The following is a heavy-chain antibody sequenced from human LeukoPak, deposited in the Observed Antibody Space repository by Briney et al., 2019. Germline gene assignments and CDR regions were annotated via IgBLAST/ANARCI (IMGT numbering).Heavy chain of an antibody. CDR2: TSYDGSNK. CDR1: GFTFSSYA. Sequence: PGRSLRLSCAASGFTFSSYAMHWVRQAPGKGLEWVAVTSYDGSNKYYADSVKGRFTISRDNSKNTLFLQMNSLRPEDTAVYYCARGVGHILRGDWFDPWGEGTLVTVSS. D-gene: IGHD3-10*01. J-gene: IGHJ5*02. V-gene: IGHV3-30*01. CDR3: ARGVGHILRGDWFDP.